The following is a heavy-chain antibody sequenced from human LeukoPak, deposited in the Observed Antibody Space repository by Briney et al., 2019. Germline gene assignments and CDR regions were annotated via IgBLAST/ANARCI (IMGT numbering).Heavy chain of an antibody. D-gene: IGHD3-10*01. CDR1: GVSISSGGYS. CDR3: ARGRGRLLWFGELLYFDY. J-gene: IGHJ4*02. CDR2: IYHSGST. V-gene: IGHV4-30-2*01. Sequence: PSETLSLTCAVSGVSISSGGYSWRWIRQPPGKGLEWIGYIYHSGSTYYNPSLKSRVTISVDTSKNQFSLKLSSVTAADTAVYYCARGRGRLLWFGELLYFDYWGQGTLVTVSS.